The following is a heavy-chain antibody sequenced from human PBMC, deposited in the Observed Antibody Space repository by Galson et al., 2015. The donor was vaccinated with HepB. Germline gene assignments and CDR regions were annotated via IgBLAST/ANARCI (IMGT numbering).Heavy chain of an antibody. Sequence: SETLSLTCTVSGGSISSAIHYWGWIRQAPGKGLEWIGSIYYNGDTYYNPSLKSRVTISLDMSKNQFSLHLSSVTATDTAVYYCARHRAYGDYADYWGQGTLVTVSS. CDR3: ARHRAYGDYADY. CDR1: GGSISSAIHY. J-gene: IGHJ4*02. V-gene: IGHV4-39*01. CDR2: IYYNGDT. D-gene: IGHD4-17*01.